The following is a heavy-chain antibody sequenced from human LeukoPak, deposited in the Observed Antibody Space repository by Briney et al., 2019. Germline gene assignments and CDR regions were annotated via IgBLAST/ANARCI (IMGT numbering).Heavy chain of an antibody. V-gene: IGHV3-49*04. CDR1: GFTFSNAW. J-gene: IGHJ4*02. CDR3: TRDRGAYNLYDY. Sequence: GGSLRLSCAASGFTFSNAWMSWVRQAPGKGLEWVGFIRSKAYGETADYAASVKGRFTISRDDSKAIAYLQMNSLKTEDTAVYHCTRDRGAYNLYDYWSQGTLVTVSS. CDR2: IRSKAYGETA. D-gene: IGHD1-1*01.